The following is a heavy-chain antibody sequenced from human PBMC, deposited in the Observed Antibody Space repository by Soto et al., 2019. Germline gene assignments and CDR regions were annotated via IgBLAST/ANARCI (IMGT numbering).Heavy chain of an antibody. V-gene: IGHV4-39*01. D-gene: IGHD3-3*01. CDR2: IYYSGST. J-gene: IGHJ5*02. CDR3: ARHGPGVVIPYTQFDP. CDR1: GGSISSSSYY. Sequence: QLQLQESGPGLVKPSETLSLTCTVSGGSISSSSYYWGWIRQPPGKGLEWIGSIYYSGSTYYNPSLKSRVTISVDTSKNQFSLKLSSVTAADTAVYYCARHGPGVVIPYTQFDPWGQGTLVTVSS.